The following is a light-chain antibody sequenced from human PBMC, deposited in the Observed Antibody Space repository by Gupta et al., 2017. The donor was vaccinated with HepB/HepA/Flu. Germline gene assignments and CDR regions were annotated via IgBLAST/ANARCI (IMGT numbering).Light chain of an antibody. V-gene: IGKV1-39*01. Sequence: DIQITQSPSSLSASVGDRVTITCRASQSISRYLNWYQQKPGKAPKLLIYTASSLQSGVPARFSGSGSGTDFTLNISRLQPEDFATYYCQQGNSTPRTFGQGTKVEVK. CDR1: QSISRY. CDR2: TAS. J-gene: IGKJ1*01. CDR3: QQGNSTPRT.